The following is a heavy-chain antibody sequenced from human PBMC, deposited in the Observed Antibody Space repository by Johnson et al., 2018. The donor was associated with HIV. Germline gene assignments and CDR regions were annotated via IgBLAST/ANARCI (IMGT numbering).Heavy chain of an antibody. CDR3: AKSTQASIVRESGPYGAFDI. Sequence: VQLVESGGGLVQPGGSLRLSCAASGFTFSNYAMHWVRQAPGKGLEWVSGISWNSGSIGYADSVKGRFTISRDNAKKSLYLQMNSLRAEDTALYYCAKSTQASIVRESGPYGAFDIWGQGTMVTVSS. J-gene: IGHJ3*02. D-gene: IGHD3-10*01. V-gene: IGHV3-9*01. CDR2: ISWNSGSI. CDR1: GFTFSNYA.